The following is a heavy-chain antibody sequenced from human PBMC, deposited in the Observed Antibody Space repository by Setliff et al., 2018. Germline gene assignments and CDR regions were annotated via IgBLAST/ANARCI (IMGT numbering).Heavy chain of an antibody. J-gene: IGHJ6*03. CDR1: GFTFSRYW. CDR2: INPDGSIT. CDR3: ASIDWGENFYNTDV. Sequence: GGSLRLSCAASGFTFSRYWMYWVHQVPGKGLVWVSRINPDGSITNYADSVRGRFTISRDNAKNTLYLQMNSLRAEDTAVYFCASIDWGENFYNTDVWGKGTTVTVSS. D-gene: IGHD7-27*01. V-gene: IGHV3-74*01.